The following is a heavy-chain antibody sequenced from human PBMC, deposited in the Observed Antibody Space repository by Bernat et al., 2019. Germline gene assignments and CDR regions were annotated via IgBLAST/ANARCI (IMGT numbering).Heavy chain of an antibody. V-gene: IGHV3-23*04. CDR1: GFTFNTYA. J-gene: IGHJ4*02. D-gene: IGHD6-13*01. CDR2: ILGSGGAT. CDR3: AKVKLATSSWYGSDY. Sequence: EVQLVESGGGLVQPGGSLRLSCAASGFTFNTYAMSWVRQSPGKGLDWVSTILGSGGATYYADSVKGRFTISRDNSKNTLYLQMNSLGAEDTAVYYCAKVKLATSSWYGSDYWGRGTLVTVSS.